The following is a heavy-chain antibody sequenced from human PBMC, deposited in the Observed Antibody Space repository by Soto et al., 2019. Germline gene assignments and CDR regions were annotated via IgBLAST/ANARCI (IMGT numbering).Heavy chain of an antibody. CDR2: ISSSSSYI. J-gene: IGHJ6*02. CDR3: ARDRRPSEGYYYYYGMDV. V-gene: IGHV3-21*01. CDR1: GFTFSSYS. D-gene: IGHD6-6*01. Sequence: GGSLRLSCAASGFTFSSYSMNWVRQAPGKGLEWVSSISSSSSYIYYADSVKGRFTISRDNAKNSLYLQMNSLRAEDTAVYYCARDRRPSEGYYYYYGMDVWGQGTTVTVSS.